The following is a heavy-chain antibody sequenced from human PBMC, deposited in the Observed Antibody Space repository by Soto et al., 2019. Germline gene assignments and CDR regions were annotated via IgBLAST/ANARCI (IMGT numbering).Heavy chain of an antibody. J-gene: IGHJ5*02. Sequence: PGGSLRLSCAASGFTFSSYAMSWVRQAPGKGLEWVAAITDDGSNTYYADSVKGRFTISRDNSKDTLSLQMSSLRADDTAVYYSARDRGGYYYDSSGSGWFDPWGQGTLVTVSS. CDR2: ITDDGSNT. CDR1: GFTFSSYA. V-gene: IGHV3-30-3*01. CDR3: ARDRGGYYYDSSGSGWFDP. D-gene: IGHD3-22*01.